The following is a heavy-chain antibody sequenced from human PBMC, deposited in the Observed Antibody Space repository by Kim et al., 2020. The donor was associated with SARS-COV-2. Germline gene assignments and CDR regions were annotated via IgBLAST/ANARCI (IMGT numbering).Heavy chain of an antibody. Sequence: SETLSLTCTVSGGSISSSSYYWGWIRQPPGKGLEWIGSIYYSGSTYYNPSLKSRVTISVDTSKNQFSLKLSSVTAADTAVYYCARGGCSSTSCYSFDYWGQGTLVTVSS. V-gene: IGHV4-39*01. CDR1: GGSISSSSYY. J-gene: IGHJ4*02. CDR3: ARGGCSSTSCYSFDY. CDR2: IYYSGST. D-gene: IGHD2-2*02.